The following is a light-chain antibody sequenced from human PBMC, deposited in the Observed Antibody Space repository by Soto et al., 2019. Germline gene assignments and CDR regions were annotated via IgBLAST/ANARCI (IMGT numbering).Light chain of an antibody. CDR3: QQYNSYQT. CDR1: QSISSW. CDR2: DAS. V-gene: IGKV1-5*01. Sequence: DIQMTQSPSTLSASVGDRVTITCRASQSISSWLAWYQQKPGKAPKLLIYDASSLESGAPSRFSGSGSGTEFTLTISSLQPDDVATYYCQQYNSYQTFGQGTKVDIK. J-gene: IGKJ1*01.